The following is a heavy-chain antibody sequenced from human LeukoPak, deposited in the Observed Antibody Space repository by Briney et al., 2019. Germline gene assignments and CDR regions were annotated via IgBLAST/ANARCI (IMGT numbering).Heavy chain of an antibody. CDR3: ARWTTNYFDY. Sequence: SEPLSLTCSVSGGSISSDSFYWGWIRQPPGKGLEWIGSMYYSGSTYYNPSLKSRVSISVDTSKNQFSLKLSSVTAADTAVYYCARWTTNYFDYWGQGTLVTVSS. CDR2: MYYSGST. CDR1: GGSISSDSFY. V-gene: IGHV4-39*01. D-gene: IGHD4-11*01. J-gene: IGHJ4*02.